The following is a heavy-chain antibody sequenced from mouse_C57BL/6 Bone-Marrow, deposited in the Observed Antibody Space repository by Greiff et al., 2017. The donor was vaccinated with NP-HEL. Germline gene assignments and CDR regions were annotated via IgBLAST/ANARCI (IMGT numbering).Heavy chain of an antibody. CDR2: ISNLAYSI. J-gene: IGHJ4*01. CDR1: GFTFSDYG. V-gene: IGHV5-15*01. D-gene: IGHD1-1*01. CDR3: ARQVYGSGAMDY. Sequence: EVKLVESGGGLVQPGGSLKLSCAASGFTFSDYGMAWVRQAPRKGPEWVAFISNLAYSIYYADTVTGRFTIPSENAKNTLYLEMSSLRYEDTAMYYCARQVYGSGAMDYWGQGTSVTVSS.